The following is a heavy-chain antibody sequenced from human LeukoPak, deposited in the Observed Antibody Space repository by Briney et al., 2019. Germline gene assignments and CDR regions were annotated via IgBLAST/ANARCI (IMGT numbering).Heavy chain of an antibody. V-gene: IGHV1-2*02. Sequence: ASVKVSCKASGYTFSGHYMHWVRQAPGQGLEWMGWINPNSGGTNCAQKFQGRVTMTRDTSISTAYMELSKLRSDDTAVYYCATRRDDSSGYYYAYWGQGTLVTVSS. D-gene: IGHD3-22*01. J-gene: IGHJ4*02. CDR2: INPNSGGT. CDR3: ATRRDDSSGYYYAY. CDR1: GYTFSGHY.